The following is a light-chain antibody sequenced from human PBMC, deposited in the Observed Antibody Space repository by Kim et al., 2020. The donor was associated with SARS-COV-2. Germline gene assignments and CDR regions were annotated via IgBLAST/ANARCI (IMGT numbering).Light chain of an antibody. J-gene: IGKJ4*01. V-gene: IGKV1D-16*01. CDR2: AAS. CDR1: QAISSW. CDR3: QQYTSYPLT. Sequence: DIQMTQSPSSLSASVGDRVTITCRASQAISSWLAWYQQKPEKAPKSLIHAASSLQSGVPSRFSGSGSGTDFTLTISSLQPEDFATYYCQQYTSYPLTFGGGTKVDIK.